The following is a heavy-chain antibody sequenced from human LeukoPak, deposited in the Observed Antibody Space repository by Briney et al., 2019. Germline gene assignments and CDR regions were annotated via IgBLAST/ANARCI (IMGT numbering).Heavy chain of an antibody. V-gene: IGHV1-2*02. Sequence: ASVKVSCKASGYTFTGYYMHWVRQAPGQGLEWMGWINPNSGGTNYAQKFQGRVTMTRDTSISTAYMELTRLRSDDTAVYYCARAHSTGSKGPKKYYFDYWGQGTLVTVSS. D-gene: IGHD3-9*01. J-gene: IGHJ4*02. CDR1: GYTFTGYY. CDR3: ARAHSTGSKGPKKYYFDY. CDR2: INPNSGGT.